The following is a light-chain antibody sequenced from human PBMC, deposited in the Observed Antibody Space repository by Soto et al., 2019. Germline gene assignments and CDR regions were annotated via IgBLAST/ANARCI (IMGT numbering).Light chain of an antibody. V-gene: IGKV3-20*01. CDR1: QSVSSSY. J-gene: IGKJ1*01. CDR2: AAS. Sequence: EIVLTPSPGNLSLSAGERATVSCRASQSVSSSYLVWHQQKPGQAPRLLIYAASRRATGIPDRFSGSGSETEFTLTINRLEPEDFAVYYCQQYGGSPRTFGQGTKVDIK. CDR3: QQYGGSPRT.